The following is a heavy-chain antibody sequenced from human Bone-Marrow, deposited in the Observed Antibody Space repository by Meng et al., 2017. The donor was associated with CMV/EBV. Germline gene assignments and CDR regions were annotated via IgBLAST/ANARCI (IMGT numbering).Heavy chain of an antibody. CDR2: IKQDGSEK. D-gene: IGHD3-3*01. CDR3: AKDGGDYDFWSGGGDYGMDV. CDR1: GFTFSSYW. V-gene: IGHV3-7*03. Sequence: GGSLRLSCAASGFTFSSYWMSWVRQAPGKGLEWVANIKQDGSEKYYVDSVKGRFTISRDNSKNTLYLQMNSLRAEDTAVYYCAKDGGDYDFWSGGGDYGMDVWGQGTTVTVSS. J-gene: IGHJ6*02.